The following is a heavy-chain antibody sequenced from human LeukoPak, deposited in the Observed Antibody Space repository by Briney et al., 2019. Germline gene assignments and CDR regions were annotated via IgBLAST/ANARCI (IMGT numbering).Heavy chain of an antibody. J-gene: IGHJ4*02. Sequence: PSETLSLTCAVCGGSFSGYYWSWIRQPPGKGLEWIGEINHSGSTNYNPSLKSRVTISVDTSKNQFSLKLSSVTAADTAVYYCARFGSGWTDWYYFDYWGQGTLVTVSS. D-gene: IGHD6-19*01. CDR2: INHSGST. CDR1: GGSFSGYY. CDR3: ARFGSGWTDWYYFDY. V-gene: IGHV4-34*01.